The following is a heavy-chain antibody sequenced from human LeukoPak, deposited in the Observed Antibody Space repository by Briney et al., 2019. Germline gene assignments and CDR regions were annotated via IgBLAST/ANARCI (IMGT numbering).Heavy chain of an antibody. J-gene: IGHJ4*02. CDR2: ISGSGGST. V-gene: IGHV3-23*01. CDR3: ANGWEYYFDY. Sequence: GGSLRLSCAASGFTFSSYAMSRVRQAPGKGLEWVSAISGSGGSTYYADSVKGRFTISRDNSKNTLYLQMNSLRAEDTAVYYCANGWEYYFDYWGQGTLVTVSS. D-gene: IGHD1-26*01. CDR1: GFTFSSYA.